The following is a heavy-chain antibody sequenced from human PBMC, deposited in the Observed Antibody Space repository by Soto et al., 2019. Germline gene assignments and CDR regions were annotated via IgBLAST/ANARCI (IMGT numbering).Heavy chain of an antibody. CDR2: INSDGSST. D-gene: IGHD3-10*01. Sequence: EMQLVESGGGLVQPGGSLRLSCAASGFTFSTYWIHWVRQAPGKGLVWVSRINSDGSSTNYADSVKGRFTISRDNAKNTLFLQMNSLRAEDTAVYYCARDRWGGGRDMDVWGQGTTVTVSS. CDR3: ARDRWGGGRDMDV. CDR1: GFTFSTYW. V-gene: IGHV3-74*01. J-gene: IGHJ6*02.